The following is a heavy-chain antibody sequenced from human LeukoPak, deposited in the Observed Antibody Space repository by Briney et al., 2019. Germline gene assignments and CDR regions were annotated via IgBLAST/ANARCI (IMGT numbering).Heavy chain of an antibody. V-gene: IGHV3-23*01. CDR2: ISGSGGST. J-gene: IGHJ6*03. Sequence: GGSLRLSCAASGFTFSSYGMSWVRQAPGKGLEWVSAISGSGGSTYYADSVKGRFTISRDNAKNSLYLQMNSLRAEDTAVYYCAKDLGHDYGGNSYYYYMDVWGKGTTVTVTS. CDR1: GFTFSSYG. D-gene: IGHD4-23*01. CDR3: AKDLGHDYGGNSYYYYMDV.